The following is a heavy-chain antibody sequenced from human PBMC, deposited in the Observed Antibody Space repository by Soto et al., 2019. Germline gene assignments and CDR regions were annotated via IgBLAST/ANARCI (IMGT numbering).Heavy chain of an antibody. D-gene: IGHD2-2*01. CDR2: IDYNGVT. J-gene: IGHJ6*02. CDR1: GGSIYRSGYY. Sequence: SETLSLTCTVSGGSIYRSGYYWGWIRQPPGRGLEWIGNIDYNGVTYSNPSLKSRVTISRDTSKNQFSLKLTSVTAADTALYYCARGNCSSPNCYSFSGYYGMDVWGQGTTVT. CDR3: ARGNCSSPNCYSFSGYYGMDV. V-gene: IGHV4-39*01.